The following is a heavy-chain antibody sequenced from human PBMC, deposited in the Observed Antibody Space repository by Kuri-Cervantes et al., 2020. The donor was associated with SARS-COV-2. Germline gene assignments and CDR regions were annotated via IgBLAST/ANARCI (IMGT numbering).Heavy chain of an antibody. CDR1: GFTFSDSA. CDR2: ISYDGSSK. Sequence: GESLKISCAASGFTFSDSAMHWVRQAPGKGLEWVAFISYDGSSKDYADSVKGRLTISRDNSKNTLYLQMKSLRAEGTAVFYCAREGNEDAFETWGQGTRVTVSS. J-gene: IGHJ3*02. V-gene: IGHV3-30*04. CDR3: AREGNEDAFET.